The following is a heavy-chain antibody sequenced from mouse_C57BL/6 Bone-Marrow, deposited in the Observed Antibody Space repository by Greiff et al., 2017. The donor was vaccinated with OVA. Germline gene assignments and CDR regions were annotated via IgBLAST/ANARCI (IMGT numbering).Heavy chain of an antibody. CDR3: ARDLLWLRRTEYYAMDY. CDR2: INPGSGGT. D-gene: IGHD2-2*01. CDR1: GYAFTNYL. V-gene: IGHV1-54*01. J-gene: IGHJ4*01. Sequence: VQLQQSGAELVRPGTSVKVSCTASGYAFTNYLIEWVKQRPGQGLEWIGVINPGSGGTNYNEKFKGQATLTADKSSSTAYMQLSSLTSENSAVYFCARDLLWLRRTEYYAMDYWGQGTSVTVSS.